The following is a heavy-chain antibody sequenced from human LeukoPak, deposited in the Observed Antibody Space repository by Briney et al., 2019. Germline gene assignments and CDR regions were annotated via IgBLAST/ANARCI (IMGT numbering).Heavy chain of an antibody. D-gene: IGHD2-15*01. V-gene: IGHV1-8*01. CDR3: ARAGGYCGRISCPYYFDY. CDR2: MNPNSGNT. Sequence: ASVKVSFKASGYTFTSYDTNWVRQATGQGLEWMGWMNPNSGNTGYAQKFQGRVTMTRNTSISTAYMELSSLRSEDTAVYYCARAGGYCGRISCPYYFDYWGQGSLVAVSS. J-gene: IGHJ4*02. CDR1: GYTFTSYD.